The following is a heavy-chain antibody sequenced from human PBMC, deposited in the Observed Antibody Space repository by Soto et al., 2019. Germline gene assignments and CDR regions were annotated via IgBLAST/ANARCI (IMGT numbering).Heavy chain of an antibody. Sequence: GGSLRLSCAASGFTFSSYGMHWVRQAPGKGLEWVASIKNDGSEQYYVDSVKGRFTISRDNAKNSVYLQMNSLRAGDTALYYCSRENWFQDYWGQGTLVTVSS. V-gene: IGHV3-7*03. D-gene: IGHD3-10*01. J-gene: IGHJ4*02. CDR3: SRENWFQDY. CDR2: IKNDGSEQ. CDR1: GFTFSSYG.